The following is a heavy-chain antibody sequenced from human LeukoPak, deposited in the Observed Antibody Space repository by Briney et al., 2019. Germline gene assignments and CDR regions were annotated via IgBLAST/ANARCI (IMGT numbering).Heavy chain of an antibody. D-gene: IGHD6-13*01. V-gene: IGHV1-8*01. J-gene: IGHJ4*02. CDR1: LHTFTSYD. CDR2: MNPDSGNT. Sequence: ASVKVSCKASLHTFTSYDINWVGQAAGQEVEWLGWMNPDSGNTGYAQNFQVRVTITKNAPISTAYRELSSLTSVDTGVYYCARRIAAAGVGIVYWGQGTLVTVSS. CDR3: ARRIAAAGVGIVY.